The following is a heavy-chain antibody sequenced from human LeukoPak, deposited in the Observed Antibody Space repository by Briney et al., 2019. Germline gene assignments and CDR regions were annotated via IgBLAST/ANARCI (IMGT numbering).Heavy chain of an antibody. Sequence: PGGSLRLSCAASGFSLSSYDMNWVRQAPGKGLEWVSSISTSSTFIYYTYSVKGRFTISRDNAKNSLYLQMNSLSAEDTAVYYCARAYCSSSTCYLRSSWFDPWGQGTLVTVSS. CDR1: GFSLSSYD. CDR3: ARAYCSSSTCYLRSSWFDP. CDR2: ISTSSTFI. J-gene: IGHJ5*02. D-gene: IGHD2/OR15-2a*01. V-gene: IGHV3-21*01.